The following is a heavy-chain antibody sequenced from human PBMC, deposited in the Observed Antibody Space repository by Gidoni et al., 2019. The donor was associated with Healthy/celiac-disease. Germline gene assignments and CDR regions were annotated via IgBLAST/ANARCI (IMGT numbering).Heavy chain of an antibody. V-gene: IGHV4-34*01. CDR3: ARVVLSHNWFDP. Sequence: QVQLQQWGAGLLKPSETLSLTCAVYGGSFSDYHWSWLRQPPGKGLEWIGDINHSGSTNYNPSLKSRVTISVDTSKNQFSLKLSSVTAADTAVYYCARVVLSHNWFDPWGQGTLVTVSS. CDR2: INHSGST. J-gene: IGHJ5*02. D-gene: IGHD2-2*01. CDR1: GGSFSDYH.